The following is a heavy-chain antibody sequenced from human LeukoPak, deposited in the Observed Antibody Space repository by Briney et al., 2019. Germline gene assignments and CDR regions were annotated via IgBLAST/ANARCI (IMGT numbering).Heavy chain of an antibody. Sequence: SETLSLTCAVYGGSFSGYYWSWIRQPPGKGLEWIGEINHSGSTNYNPSLKSRVTISVDTSKNQFSLKLSSVTAADTAVYYCARHCLSDSSYDILTGYPYYFDYWGQGTLVTVSS. D-gene: IGHD3-9*01. CDR1: GGSFSGYY. CDR3: ARHCLSDSSYDILTGYPYYFDY. V-gene: IGHV4-34*01. CDR2: INHSGST. J-gene: IGHJ4*02.